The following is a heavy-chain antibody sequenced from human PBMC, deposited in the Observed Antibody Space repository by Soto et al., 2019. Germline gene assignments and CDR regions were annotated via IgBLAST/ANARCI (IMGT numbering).Heavy chain of an antibody. CDR2: IYYSGST. CDR1: GDSISNYY. D-gene: IGHD3-22*01. J-gene: IGHJ4*02. Sequence: SETLSLTCSVSGDSISNYYWNWIRQSPGKGLEWIGYIYYSGSTNYNPSLKSRVTISVDTSKNQFSLKLSSVTAADTAVYYCERLVYDSSGYXPGWGQGTLVTVSS. CDR3: ERLVYDSSGYXPG. V-gene: IGHV4-59*08.